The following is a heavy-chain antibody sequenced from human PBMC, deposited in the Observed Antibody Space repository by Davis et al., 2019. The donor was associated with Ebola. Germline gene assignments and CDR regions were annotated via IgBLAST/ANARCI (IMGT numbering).Heavy chain of an antibody. Sequence: GGSLRLSCAASGFTFSGSAMHCVRQASGKGLEWVGRIRSKANSYATAYAASVKGRFTISRDDSKNTAYLQMNSLKTEDTAVYYCTSTVTSFDYWGQGTLVTVSS. J-gene: IGHJ4*02. CDR2: IRSKANSYAT. CDR1: GFTFSGSA. CDR3: TSTVTSFDY. D-gene: IGHD4-17*01. V-gene: IGHV3-73*01.